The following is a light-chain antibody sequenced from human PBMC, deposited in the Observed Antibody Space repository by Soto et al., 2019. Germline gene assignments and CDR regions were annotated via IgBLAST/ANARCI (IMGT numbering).Light chain of an antibody. V-gene: IGLV4-69*01. CDR1: SGHNSYS. J-gene: IGLJ6*01. CDR3: QTWGT. Sequence: QLVLTQSPSASASLGASVKLTCTLSSGHNSYSIAWHQQQPEKGPRFLIKVNSDGSHSKGDGIPDRFSGSSSGAERYLTISSLQSEDEADSFCQTWGTFGTGTKVTVL. CDR2: VNSDGSH.